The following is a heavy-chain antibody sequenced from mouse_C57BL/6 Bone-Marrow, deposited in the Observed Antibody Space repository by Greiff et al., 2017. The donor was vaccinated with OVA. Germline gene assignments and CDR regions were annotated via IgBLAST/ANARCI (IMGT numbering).Heavy chain of an antibody. CDR3: AKFYGSSYWFEAMDY. V-gene: IGHV1-54*01. Sequence: VQLQESGAELVRPGTSVKVSCKASGYAFTNYLIEWVKQRPGQGLEWIGVINPGSGGTNYNEKFKGKATLTADKSSSTAYMQLSSLTSEDSAVYFCAKFYGSSYWFEAMDYWGQGTSVTVSS. D-gene: IGHD1-1*01. J-gene: IGHJ4*01. CDR1: GYAFTNYL. CDR2: INPGSGGT.